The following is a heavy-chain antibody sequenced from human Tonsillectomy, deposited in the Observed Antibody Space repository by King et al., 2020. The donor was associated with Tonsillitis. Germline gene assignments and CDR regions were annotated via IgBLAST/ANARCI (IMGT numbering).Heavy chain of an antibody. D-gene: IGHD3-3*01. J-gene: IGHJ4*02. CDR2: ITSTTNII. CDR3: ARGEQYFDFWSGYNYFDA. Sequence: VQLVESGGGLVQPGGSLRLSCAASGFTFSSYSMNWVRQAPGKGLEWISYITSTTNIIYYADSVRGRFTISRDNAKNSLYLQMNSLRAEDTAVYSCARGEQYFDFWSGYNYFDAWGQGTLVTVSS. V-gene: IGHV3-48*01. CDR1: GFTFSSYS.